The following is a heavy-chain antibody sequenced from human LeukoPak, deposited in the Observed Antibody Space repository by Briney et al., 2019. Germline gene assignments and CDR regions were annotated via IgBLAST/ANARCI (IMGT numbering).Heavy chain of an antibody. CDR3: ARGSYDSSDYEYFQH. CDR2: INPNSGGT. Sequence: ASVKVSCKASGYTFSDYYIHWVRQAPGQGLEWMGWINPNSGGTNYAQNFQGRVTMTRDTPIITAYMELSSLRSDDTAVYFCARGSYDSSDYEYFQHWGQGTLVTVSS. J-gene: IGHJ1*01. CDR1: GYTFSDYY. V-gene: IGHV1-2*02. D-gene: IGHD3-22*01.